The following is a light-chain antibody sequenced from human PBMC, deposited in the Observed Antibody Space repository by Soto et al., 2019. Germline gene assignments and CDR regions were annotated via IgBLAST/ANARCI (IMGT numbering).Light chain of an antibody. J-gene: IGKJ4*01. Sequence: EIVMTQSPATLYVSPGERATLSCRPSQSVADKLAWYQQKPGQAPRLLIYGASTRATGIPARFSGSGSGTEATLTISSLQTEDFSAAYCQQYTNWPLTLGGGTKVEIK. CDR2: GAS. V-gene: IGKV3-15*01. CDR3: QQYTNWPLT. CDR1: QSVADK.